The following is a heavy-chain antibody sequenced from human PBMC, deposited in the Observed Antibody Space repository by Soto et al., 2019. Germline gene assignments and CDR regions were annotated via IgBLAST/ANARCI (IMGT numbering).Heavy chain of an antibody. CDR2: ISSDETSI. CDR1: GFTFSNYW. J-gene: IGHJ4*02. D-gene: IGHD4-17*01. CDR3: ARDRYGDIDY. Sequence: EVQLVESGGGLVQPGGSLRLSCAASGFTFSNYWMHWVRQAPGKGLVWVSRISSDETSISYVDSVKGRFTISRDNARNTLHLQMNSLRAEDTAVYYCARDRYGDIDYWGQGTLVTISS. V-gene: IGHV3-74*01.